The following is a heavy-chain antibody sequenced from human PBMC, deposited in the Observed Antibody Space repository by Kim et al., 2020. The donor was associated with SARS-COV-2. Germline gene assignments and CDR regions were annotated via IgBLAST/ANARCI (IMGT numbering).Heavy chain of an antibody. CDR3: ARDRGRIVATDY. D-gene: IGHD5-12*01. J-gene: IGHJ4*02. Sequence: NYPPRFQGRVSITRDAHASTAYMELSSLGSEVTAVYYCARDRGRIVATDYWGQGTLVTVSS. V-gene: IGHV1-3*01.